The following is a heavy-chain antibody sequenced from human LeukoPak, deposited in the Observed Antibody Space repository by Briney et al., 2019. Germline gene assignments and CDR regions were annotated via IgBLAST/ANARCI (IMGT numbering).Heavy chain of an antibody. CDR2: IYTSGST. V-gene: IGHV4-61*02. J-gene: IGHJ4*02. D-gene: IGHD1-26*01. CDR3: ARDSLGAGTVGATSGY. Sequence: PSQTLSLTCTVSGGSISSGSYYWSWIRQPAGKGLEWIGRIYTSGSTNYNPSLKSRVTISVDTSKKHFSLKLSSVTAADTAVYYCARDSLGAGTVGATSGYWGQGTLVTVSS. CDR1: GGSISSGSYY.